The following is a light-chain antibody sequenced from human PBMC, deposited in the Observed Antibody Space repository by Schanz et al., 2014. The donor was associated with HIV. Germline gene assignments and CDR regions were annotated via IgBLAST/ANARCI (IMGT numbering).Light chain of an antibody. J-gene: IGLJ2*01. CDR3: NSYTSKNTPI. CDR2: DVD. CDR1: SSDIGGYKD. Sequence: QSALTQPASVSGSPGQSITISCTGTSSDIGGYKDLPRYQHHPGKAPKLLIFDVDNRPSGVSHRFSAYKSGNTASLTISGLQADDEADYYCNSYTSKNTPIFGGGTKLTVL. V-gene: IGLV2-14*03.